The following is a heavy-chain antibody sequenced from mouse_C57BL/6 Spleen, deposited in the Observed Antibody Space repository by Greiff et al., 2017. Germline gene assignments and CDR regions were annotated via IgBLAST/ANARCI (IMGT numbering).Heavy chain of an antibody. CDR3: ARVNDYYGSSYVGYFDY. J-gene: IGHJ2*01. V-gene: IGHV1-76*01. CDR1: GYTFTDYY. D-gene: IGHD1-1*01. CDR2: IYPGSGNT. Sequence: VKLQESGAELVRPGASVKLSCKASGYTFTDYYINWVKQRPGQGLEWIARIYPGSGNTYYNEKFKGKATLTAEKSSSTAYMQLSSLTSEDSAVYFCARVNDYYGSSYVGYFDYWGQGTTLTVSS.